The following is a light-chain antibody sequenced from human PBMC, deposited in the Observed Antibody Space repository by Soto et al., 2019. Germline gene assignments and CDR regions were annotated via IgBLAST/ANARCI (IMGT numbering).Light chain of an antibody. CDR2: DAS. V-gene: IGKV3-11*01. J-gene: IGKJ5*01. CDR1: QSVGTY. Sequence: EIVLTQSPVTLSLSPGERVTLSCRASQSVGTYLGWYQQKPGQAPRLLIYDASNRATGIPARFSGSGSGTDFTLTISSLEPEDFAVYYCQQRYNWPPITFGQGTRLDMK. CDR3: QQRYNWPPIT.